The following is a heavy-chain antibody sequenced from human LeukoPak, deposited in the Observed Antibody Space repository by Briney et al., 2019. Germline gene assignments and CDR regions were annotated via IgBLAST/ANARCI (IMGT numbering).Heavy chain of an antibody. D-gene: IGHD3-10*01. CDR3: ARVQLQITMVRGVIITDAFDI. CDR1: GGSISSSSYY. Sequence: SETLSLTCTVSGGSISSSSYYWGWIRQPPGKGLEWIGSIYYSGSTYYNPSLKSRVTISVDTSKNQFSLKLSSVTAADTAVYYCARVQLQITMVRGVIITDAFDIWGQGTMVTVSS. CDR2: IYYSGST. V-gene: IGHV4-39*07. J-gene: IGHJ3*02.